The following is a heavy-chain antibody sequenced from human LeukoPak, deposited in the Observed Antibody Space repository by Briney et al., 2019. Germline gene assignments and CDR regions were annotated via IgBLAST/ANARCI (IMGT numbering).Heavy chain of an antibody. CDR3: ARGRYGIAAAGRKSPQNYYYGMDV. V-gene: IGHV4-34*01. Sequence: SESLSLTCAVYGGSFSGYYWSWIRQPPGEGMEWIVEINQSGSTNSNPSLKSRVTISVDTSKNQFSLKLSSVTAADTAVYYCARGRYGIAAAGRKSPQNYYYGMDVWGQGTTVTVSS. CDR1: GGSFSGYY. D-gene: IGHD6-13*01. J-gene: IGHJ6*02. CDR2: INQSGST.